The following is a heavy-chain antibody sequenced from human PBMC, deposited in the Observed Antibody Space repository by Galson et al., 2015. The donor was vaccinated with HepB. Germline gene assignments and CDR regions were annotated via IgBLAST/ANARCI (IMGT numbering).Heavy chain of an antibody. CDR3: VKIGRATLDY. CDR2: ISSNGGST. CDR1: GFTFSSYA. Sequence: SLRLSCAASGFTFSSYAMHWVRQAPGKGLEYVSAISSNGGSTYYADSVKGRFTISRDNSKNTLYLQMSSLRAEDTAVYYCVKIGRATLDYWGQGTLVTVSS. V-gene: IGHV3-64D*06. J-gene: IGHJ4*02. D-gene: IGHD5-12*01.